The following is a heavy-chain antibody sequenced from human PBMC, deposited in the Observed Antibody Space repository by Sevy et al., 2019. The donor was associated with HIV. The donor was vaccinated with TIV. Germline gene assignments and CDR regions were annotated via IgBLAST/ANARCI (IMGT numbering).Heavy chain of an antibody. Sequence: GGSLRLSCAASGFTVSDNYMTWVRQAPGKGLEWVSVIYSGGGTYYADSVKGRFTISRDNSKNTLYLQINILRAEDTAVYYCARGRVSGSYRNDAFDIWGQGTMVTVSS. V-gene: IGHV3-53*01. CDR2: IYSGGGT. CDR3: ARGRVSGSYRNDAFDI. J-gene: IGHJ3*02. D-gene: IGHD3-16*02. CDR1: GFTVSDNY.